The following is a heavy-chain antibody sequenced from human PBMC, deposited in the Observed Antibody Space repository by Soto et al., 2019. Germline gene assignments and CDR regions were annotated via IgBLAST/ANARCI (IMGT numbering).Heavy chain of an antibody. D-gene: IGHD4-17*01. Sequence: QVQLVQSGAEVKKPGSSVKVSCKASGGTFSSYTISWVRQAPGQGLEWMGRIIPILGIANYAQKFQGRVTITADKSTRTAYMELSSLRSEDTAVYYCAIHQGFGTAVIPPRSAFDIWGQGTMVTVSS. CDR1: GGTFSSYT. CDR2: IIPILGIA. CDR3: AIHQGFGTAVIPPRSAFDI. V-gene: IGHV1-69*02. J-gene: IGHJ3*02.